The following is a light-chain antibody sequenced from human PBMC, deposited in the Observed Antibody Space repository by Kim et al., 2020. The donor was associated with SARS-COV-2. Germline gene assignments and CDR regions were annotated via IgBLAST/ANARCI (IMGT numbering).Light chain of an antibody. CDR3: QVWDSSGDHPV. Sequence: APRKRASIAWGGNKVRGKTLHGYQQKAGQAPVLVIYYDSDRPSGIPERFSGSSSGNTATLTISRVEAGDEADYYCQVWDSSGDHPVFGGGTQLTVL. CDR2: YDS. CDR1: KVRGKT. J-gene: IGLJ3*02. V-gene: IGLV3-21*04.